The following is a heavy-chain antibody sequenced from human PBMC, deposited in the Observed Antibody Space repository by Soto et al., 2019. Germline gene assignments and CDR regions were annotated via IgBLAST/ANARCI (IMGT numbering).Heavy chain of an antibody. Sequence: ASVKGSCKASGYTFTRDGISWVRQAPGQGLEWMGWISAYNGNTNYAQKLQGRVTMTTDTSTSTAYMELRSLRSDDTAVYYCARVRLSPYYDFWSGYLDFDYWGQGTLVTVSS. CDR2: ISAYNGNT. D-gene: IGHD3-3*01. J-gene: IGHJ4*02. V-gene: IGHV1-18*01. CDR1: GYTFTRDG. CDR3: ARVRLSPYYDFWSGYLDFDY.